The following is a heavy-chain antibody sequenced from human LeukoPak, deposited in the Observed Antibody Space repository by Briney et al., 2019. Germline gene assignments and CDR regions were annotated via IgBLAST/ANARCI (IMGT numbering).Heavy chain of an antibody. CDR1: GYTFTGYY. J-gene: IGHJ4*02. CDR3: ANSPLYYDFWSGYYPFDY. D-gene: IGHD3-3*01. Sequence: ASEKVSCKASGYTFTGYYIHWVRQAPGQGLEWMGWINPNSGGTNYAQKFQGRVTMTRDTSISTAYMELSRLRSDDTAVYYCANSPLYYDFWSGYYPFDYWGQGTLVTVSS. V-gene: IGHV1-2*02. CDR2: INPNSGGT.